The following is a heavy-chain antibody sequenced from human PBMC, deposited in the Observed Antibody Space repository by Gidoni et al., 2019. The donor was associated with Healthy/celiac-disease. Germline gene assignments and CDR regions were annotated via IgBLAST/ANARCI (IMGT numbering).Heavy chain of an antibody. D-gene: IGHD3-10*01. CDR3: TKRSLWFGDSGAFDI. Sequence: EVQLVESGGGLVQPGRSLRLSCTASGFTFGDYAMSWVRQAPGKGLEWVGFIRSKAYGGTTEYAASVKGRFTISRDDSKSIAYLQMNSLKTEDTAVYYCTKRSLWFGDSGAFDIWGQGTMVTVSS. CDR1: GFTFGDYA. J-gene: IGHJ3*02. V-gene: IGHV3-49*04. CDR2: IRSKAYGGTT.